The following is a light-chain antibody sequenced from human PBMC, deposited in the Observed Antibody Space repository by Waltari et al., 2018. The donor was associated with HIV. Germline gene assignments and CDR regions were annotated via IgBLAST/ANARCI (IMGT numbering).Light chain of an antibody. CDR3: GTWDSSLSAVL. CDR1: SPNIGSNR. V-gene: IGLV1-51*01. Sequence: QSVLTQPPSVSAAPGQKVTISCSGSSPNIGSNRVFWYQQLPGTAPKLLIYDNTKRPSGIPDRFSGSKSGTLATLGNTGLQTGDEADYYCGTWDSSLSAVLFGGGTKLTVL. J-gene: IGLJ2*01. CDR2: DNT.